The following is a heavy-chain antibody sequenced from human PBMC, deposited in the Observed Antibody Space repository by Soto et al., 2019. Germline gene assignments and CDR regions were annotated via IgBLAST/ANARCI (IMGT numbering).Heavy chain of an antibody. V-gene: IGHV4-30-2*01. Sequence: SETLSLTCAVSGGSISSGDYSWSWIRQPPGKGLEWIGYIYQSGNTYYNPSLNSRVTISIDRSTNQFSLKLSSVTAADTAVYYCARGSSSGFYWGQGTLVTVSS. CDR3: ARGSSSGFY. D-gene: IGHD3-22*01. CDR1: GGSISSGDYS. J-gene: IGHJ4*02. CDR2: IYQSGNT.